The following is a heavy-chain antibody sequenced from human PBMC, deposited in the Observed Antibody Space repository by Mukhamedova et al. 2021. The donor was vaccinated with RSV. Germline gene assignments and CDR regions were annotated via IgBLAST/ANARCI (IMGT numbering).Heavy chain of an antibody. J-gene: IGHJ4*02. Sequence: WVRQAPGKGLEWVAVISYDGSNKYYADSVKGRFTISRDNSKNTLYLQMNSLRAEDTAVYYCARVYGSLNWGQGTLVTVSS. CDR3: ARVYGSLN. D-gene: IGHD3-10*01. CDR2: ISYDGSNK. V-gene: IGHV3-30-3*01.